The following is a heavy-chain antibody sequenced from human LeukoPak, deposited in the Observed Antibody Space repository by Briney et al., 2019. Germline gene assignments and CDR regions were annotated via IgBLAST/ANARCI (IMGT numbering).Heavy chain of an antibody. Sequence: GESLKISCKGSGDRFTNYWIGWVRQMPGKGLEWMGIIYPGDSDTRYSPSFQGQVTISADRATSTAYLQWSSLKASDSAMYYCARRPLRSQNRFSPWDQGTLVTVSS. CDR1: GDRFTNYW. J-gene: IGHJ5*02. D-gene: IGHD3-10*01. V-gene: IGHV5-51*01. CDR3: ARRPLRSQNRFSP. CDR2: IYPGDSDT.